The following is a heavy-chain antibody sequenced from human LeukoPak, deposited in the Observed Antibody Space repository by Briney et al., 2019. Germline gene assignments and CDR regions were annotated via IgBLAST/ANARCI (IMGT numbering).Heavy chain of an antibody. J-gene: IGHJ6*03. CDR3: ARAPLRYFDWLLYLPLTRYYYYYMDV. CDR1: GGSFSGYY. Sequence: RTSETLSLTCAVYGGSFSGYYWSWIRQPPGKGLEWIGEINHSGSTNYNPSLKSRVTISVDTSKNQFSLKLSSVTAADTAVYYCARAPLRYFDWLLYLPLTRYYYYYMDVWGKGTTVTISS. D-gene: IGHD3-9*01. CDR2: INHSGST. V-gene: IGHV4-34*01.